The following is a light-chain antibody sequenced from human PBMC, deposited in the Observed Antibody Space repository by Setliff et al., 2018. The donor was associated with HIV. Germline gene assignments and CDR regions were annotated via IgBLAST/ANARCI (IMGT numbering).Light chain of an antibody. Sequence: SYELTQPPSVSVAPGKTASITCGGNNIESKSVHWYQQKPGQAPVLVVYDDTDRPSGIPERFSGSNSGNTATLTIRRVEAGDEADYYCQVWDSSSGLYVFGTGTKVTVL. V-gene: IGLV3-21*03. CDR3: QVWDSSSGLYV. J-gene: IGLJ1*01. CDR1: NIESKS. CDR2: DDT.